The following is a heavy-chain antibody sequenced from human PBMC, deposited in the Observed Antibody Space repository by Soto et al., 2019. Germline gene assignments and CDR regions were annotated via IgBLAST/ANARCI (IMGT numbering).Heavy chain of an antibody. V-gene: IGHV3-30*09. CDR3: ARARLDTPALEY. CDR2: MSYDGSDK. D-gene: IGHD2-2*01. CDR1: GFSLRSYA. Sequence: QVQLVESGGGVVQPGRSLRLSCAASGFSLRSYAMHWVRQAPGKGLEWVAVMSYDGSDKDYADSVKGRFAISRDNPKNTLYLQMSSLRAEDTAVYSCARARLDTPALEYWGQGTLVTVSS. J-gene: IGHJ4*02.